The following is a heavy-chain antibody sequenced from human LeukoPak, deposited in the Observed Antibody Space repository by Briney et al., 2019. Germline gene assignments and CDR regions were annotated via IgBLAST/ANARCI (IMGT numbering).Heavy chain of an antibody. CDR2: IRYDGSNK. D-gene: IGHD6-19*01. Sequence: PGGSLRLSCAASGFTFSSYGMHWVRQAPGKGLEWVAFIRYDGSNKYYADSVKGRFTISRDNSKNTLYLQMNSLRAEDTAVYYCAKDRRWGPVAFDYWGQGTLVTVSS. CDR1: GFTFSSYG. V-gene: IGHV3-30*02. CDR3: AKDRRWGPVAFDY. J-gene: IGHJ4*02.